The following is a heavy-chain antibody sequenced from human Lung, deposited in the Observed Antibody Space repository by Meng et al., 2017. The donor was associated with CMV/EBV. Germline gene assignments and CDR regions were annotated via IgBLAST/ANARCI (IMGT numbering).Heavy chain of an antibody. J-gene: IGHJ4*02. D-gene: IGHD6-6*01. Sequence: GGSLRLXCAASGFTFSRYAFHWVRQAPGKGLEWVAVISFDGGTRYYADSVKGRFTISRDSSRNSLYLQLNSLRPEDTAVYYCAREYGSSSAFDYWGQGPRVTVSS. V-gene: IGHV3-30*14. CDR2: ISFDGGTR. CDR3: AREYGSSSAFDY. CDR1: GFTFSRYA.